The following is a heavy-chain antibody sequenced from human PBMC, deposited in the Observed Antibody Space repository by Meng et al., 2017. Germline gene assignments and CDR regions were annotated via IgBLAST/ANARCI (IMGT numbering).Heavy chain of an antibody. V-gene: IGHV3-15*01. CDR2: INSNSDGGTT. Sequence: EVQLVESGGGWVKPGGSLRLSCVASGFRVTDAWMSWVRQAPGKGLEWVGRINSNSDGGTTDYAAPVKGRFTISRDDSKNTLYLQMNSLITEDTAVYFCATGAAAADHWGQGTLVTVSS. CDR3: ATGAAAADH. CDR1: GFRVTDAW. J-gene: IGHJ4*02. D-gene: IGHD6-13*01.